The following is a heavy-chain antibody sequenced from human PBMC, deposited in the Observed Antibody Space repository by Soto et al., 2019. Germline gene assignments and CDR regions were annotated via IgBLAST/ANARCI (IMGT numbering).Heavy chain of an antibody. CDR1: GGSFSGYY. D-gene: IGHD2-15*01. CDR3: ARDSRDYYGMDV. Sequence: SETLSLTCAVYGGSFSGYYWTWIRQPPGKGLEWIGEINHSGSTNYNPSLKSRVTMSLDTSKNQFSLKLSSVTAADTAVYYCARDSRDYYGMDVWGQGTTVTVSS. J-gene: IGHJ6*02. CDR2: INHSGST. V-gene: IGHV4-34*01.